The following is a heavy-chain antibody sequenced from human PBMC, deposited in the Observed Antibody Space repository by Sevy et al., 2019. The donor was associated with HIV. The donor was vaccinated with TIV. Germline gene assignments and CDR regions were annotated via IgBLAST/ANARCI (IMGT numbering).Heavy chain of an antibody. CDR2: ISSDATNK. CDR1: GFTFSDYA. CDR3: ARGPYGSGLRFDY. D-gene: IGHD6-19*01. Sequence: GGCLRLSCKASGFTFSDYAMHWVRQAPGKGPEWVAVISSDATNKLYADSEKDRFTISRDNLKNTLYLQINNLRPADTAVYYCARGPYGSGLRFDYWGQGTLVTVSS. J-gene: IGHJ4*02. V-gene: IGHV3-30*14.